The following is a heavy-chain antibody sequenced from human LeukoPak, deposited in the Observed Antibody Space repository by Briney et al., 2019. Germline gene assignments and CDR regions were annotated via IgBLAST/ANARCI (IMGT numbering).Heavy chain of an antibody. J-gene: IGHJ5*02. V-gene: IGHV4-39*07. CDR1: GGSISSSSYS. CDR2: IYYSGST. CDR3: ARVSVQLGAEGFDP. Sequence: SETLSLTCTVSGGSISSSSYSWGWIRQPPGKGLEWLGSIYYSGSTYYNPSLKGRVTISVDTSKNQFSLKLSSVTAADTAVYYCARVSVQLGAEGFDPWGQGTLVTVSS. D-gene: IGHD1-1*01.